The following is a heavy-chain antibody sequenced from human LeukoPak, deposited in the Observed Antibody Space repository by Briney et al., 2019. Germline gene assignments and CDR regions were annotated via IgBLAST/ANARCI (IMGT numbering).Heavy chain of an antibody. Sequence: ASVKVSCKASGYTFTNYDINWVRQATGQGLEWMGWMNPNSGNTGYAQKFQGRVTMTRDTSKSTAYLELNSLRSEDTAVYYCARGPLRTEKQAYTTVVTQWGQGTLVTVSS. J-gene: IGHJ4*02. CDR2: MNPNSGNT. V-gene: IGHV1-8*01. CDR3: ARGPLRTEKQAYTTVVTQ. CDR1: GYTFTNYD. D-gene: IGHD4-23*01.